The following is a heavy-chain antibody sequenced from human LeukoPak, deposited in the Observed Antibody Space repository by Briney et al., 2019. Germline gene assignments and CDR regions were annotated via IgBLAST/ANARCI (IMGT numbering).Heavy chain of an antibody. D-gene: IGHD3-3*01. J-gene: IGHJ4*02. Sequence: GGSLRLSCAASGFTFSSYAMSWVRQAPGKGLEWVSAISGSGGSTYYADSVKGRFTISRDNSKNTLYLQMNSLRAEDTAVYYCAKDPYYDFWSGYLDWGQGTLVTVSS. CDR1: GFTFSSYA. V-gene: IGHV3-23*01. CDR3: AKDPYYDFWSGYLD. CDR2: ISGSGGST.